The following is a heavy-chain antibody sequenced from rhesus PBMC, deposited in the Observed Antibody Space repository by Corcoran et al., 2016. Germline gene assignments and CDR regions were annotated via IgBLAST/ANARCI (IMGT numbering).Heavy chain of an antibody. CDR3: ARLSAHSLDV. Sequence: QVQLQESGPGLVKPSETLPLTCTVSGVSISSQFWTWTRQSPGRGLEWFGRIYGSGGSTDYNPSLKSRVTISIDTSKNHFSLRLSSVTAADTAVYYCARLSAHSLDVWGRGVLVTVSS. V-gene: IGHV4S6*01. CDR2: IYGSGGST. J-gene: IGHJ5-2*02. CDR1: GVSISSQF.